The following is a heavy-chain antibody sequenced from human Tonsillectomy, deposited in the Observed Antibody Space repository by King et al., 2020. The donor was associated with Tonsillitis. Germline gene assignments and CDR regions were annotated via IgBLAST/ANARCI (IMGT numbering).Heavy chain of an antibody. D-gene: IGHD2-2*01. CDR2: IYYSGNA. CDR3: AGGRVVAVPTPAPSYYYMGV. J-gene: IGHJ6*03. V-gene: IGHV4-31*03. Sequence: VQLQESGPGLVKPSQTLSLTCTVSGGSLISAGHYWSWIRQHPGKGLEWIGNIYYSGNAFYNPALESRVSISGDTSGNQFSLKLGAVTAADTAIYFVAGGRVVAVPTPAPSYYYMGVWGKGTTVTVSS. CDR1: GGSLISAGHY.